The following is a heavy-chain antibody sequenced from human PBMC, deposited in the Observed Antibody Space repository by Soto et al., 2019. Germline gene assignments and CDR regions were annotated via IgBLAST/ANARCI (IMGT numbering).Heavy chain of an antibody. J-gene: IGHJ3*02. D-gene: IGHD2-21*02. CDR3: ARDIPTYCGGDCSDDAFDI. V-gene: IGHV1-69*01. CDR1: GGTFSSYA. CDR2: IIPIFGTA. Sequence: QVQLVQSGAEVKKPGSSVKVSCKASGGTFSSYAISWVRQAPGQGLEWMGGIIPIFGTANYAQKFQGRVTITADESTSTAYMDLSSLRSEDTAEYYCARDIPTYCGGDCSDDAFDIWGQGTMVTVSS.